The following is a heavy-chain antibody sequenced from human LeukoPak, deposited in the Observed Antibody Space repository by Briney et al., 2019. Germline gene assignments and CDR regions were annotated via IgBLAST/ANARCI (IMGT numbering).Heavy chain of an antibody. Sequence: GGSLRLSCAASGFTFSSYSMNWVRQAPGKGLEWVSSISSSSSYIYYADSVKGRFTISRDNAKNSLYLQMSSLRAEDTALYYCAKDQDYYYYYGMDVWGQGTTVTVSS. CDR3: AKDQDYYYYYGMDV. V-gene: IGHV3-21*04. CDR1: GFTFSSYS. CDR2: ISSSSSYI. J-gene: IGHJ6*02.